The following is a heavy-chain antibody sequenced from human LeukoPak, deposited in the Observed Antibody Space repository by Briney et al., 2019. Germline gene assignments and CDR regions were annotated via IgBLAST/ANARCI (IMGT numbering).Heavy chain of an antibody. CDR3: ARSIVVVPAAPEAFDY. D-gene: IGHD2-2*01. Sequence: SETLSLTCTVSGGSISSYYWSWIRQPPGKGLEWIGSIYHSGSTYYNPSLKSRVTISVDTSKNQFSLKLSSVTAADTAVYYCARSIVVVPAAPEAFDYWGQGTLVTVSS. CDR2: IYHSGST. V-gene: IGHV4-59*08. CDR1: GGSISSYY. J-gene: IGHJ4*02.